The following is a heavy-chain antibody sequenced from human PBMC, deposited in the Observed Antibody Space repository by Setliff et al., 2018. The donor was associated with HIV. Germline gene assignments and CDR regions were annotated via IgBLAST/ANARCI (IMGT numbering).Heavy chain of an antibody. CDR3: AKEREWEDSIGDAFDI. D-gene: IGHD1-26*01. V-gene: IGHV3-21*01. J-gene: IGHJ3*02. Sequence: GSLRLSCAASGFTFSNYDMNWVRQAPGKGLEWVSSISSSSTYIFYADSVKGRFTISRDNSKNTLYLQMNSLRANDTAVYYCAKEREWEDSIGDAFDIWGQGTMVTVSS. CDR1: GFTFSNYD. CDR2: ISSSSTYI.